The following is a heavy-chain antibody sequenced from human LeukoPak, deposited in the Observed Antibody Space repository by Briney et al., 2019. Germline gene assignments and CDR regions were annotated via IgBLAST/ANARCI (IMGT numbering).Heavy chain of an antibody. D-gene: IGHD3-10*01. CDR1: GGSMRYFY. CDR3: AKSNGYGLIDI. CDR2: VFDSGNT. J-gene: IGHJ3*02. V-gene: IGHV4-59*12. Sequence: NPSETLSLTCTVSGGSMRYFYWSWVRQTPGKGLEWLGYVFDSGNTNYNPSLNSRLAISVDTSKNQFSLKLRSVTAADTAVYYCAKSNGYGLIDIWGQGTMVTVSS.